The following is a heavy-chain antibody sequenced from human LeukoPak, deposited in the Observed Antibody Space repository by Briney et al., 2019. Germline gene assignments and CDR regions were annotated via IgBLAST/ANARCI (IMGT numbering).Heavy chain of an antibody. J-gene: IGHJ4*02. D-gene: IGHD3-10*01. V-gene: IGHV3-30*14. CDR2: ISYDGSNK. CDR1: GFTFSSYA. Sequence: GGSLRLSCAASGFTFSSYAMHWVRQAPGKGLEWVAVISYDGSNKYYADSVKGRFTISRDNSKNTLYLQMNSLRAEDTAVYYCATRNDYYGSGSSYFDYWGQGTLVTVSS. CDR3: ATRNDYYGSGSSYFDY.